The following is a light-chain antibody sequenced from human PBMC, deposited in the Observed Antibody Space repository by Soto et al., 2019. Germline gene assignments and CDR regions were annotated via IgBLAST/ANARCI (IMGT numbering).Light chain of an antibody. J-gene: IGLJ2*01. Sequence: NFMLTQPHSVSESPGKTVTISCTRSSGSIASNDVQWYQQRPGSAPTTVIYENNQRPSGVPDRCSGSTDGSSNSATRPISGLQTEDEADYYGQSYDSSTVVFGGGTKLTVL. CDR3: QSYDSSTVV. CDR1: SGSIASND. V-gene: IGLV6-57*04. CDR2: ENN.